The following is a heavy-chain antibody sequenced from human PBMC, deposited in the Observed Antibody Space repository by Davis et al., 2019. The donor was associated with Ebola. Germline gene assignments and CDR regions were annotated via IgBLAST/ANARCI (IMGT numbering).Heavy chain of an antibody. CDR2: IYWDDDK. D-gene: IGHD6-6*01. V-gene: IGHV2-5*02. Sequence: SGPTLVKPTQTLTLTCTFSGFSLSTSGVGVGWIRQHPGKALEWLVVIYWDDDKRYSPSLKSRLTITKDTSKNQVVLTMTNMDPMDTATYYCARRDTSSSCFDYWGQGTLVTVSS. CDR1: GFSLSTSGVG. J-gene: IGHJ4*02. CDR3: ARRDTSSSCFDY.